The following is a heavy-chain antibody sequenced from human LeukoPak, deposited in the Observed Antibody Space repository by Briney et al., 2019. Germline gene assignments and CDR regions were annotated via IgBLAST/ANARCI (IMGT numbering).Heavy chain of an antibody. CDR2: IRSKANAYAT. D-gene: IGHD1-7*01. Sequence: GGSLRLSCAASGFTFSGSAMHWVRQASGKGLEWIGRIRSKANAYATVYTASVKGRFTFSRDDSKSTAYLQMNSVKTEDTAVYYCARGSLTGTRRGRNWFDPWGQGTLVTVSS. CDR3: ARGSLTGTRRGRNWFDP. V-gene: IGHV3-73*01. J-gene: IGHJ5*02. CDR1: GFTFSGSA.